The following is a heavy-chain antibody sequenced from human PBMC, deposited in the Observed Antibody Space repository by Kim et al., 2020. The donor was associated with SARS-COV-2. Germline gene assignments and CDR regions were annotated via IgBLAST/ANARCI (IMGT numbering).Heavy chain of an antibody. CDR3: GNPRYVIIGYYPHYYYYG. Sequence: GGSLRLSCAASGFTFSSYALSWVRQAPGKGLEWVSAISGSGGSTYYANSVKGRFPISRTNSKNTLYLQMTTLRAEAPAVFYCGNPRYVIIGYYPHYYYYG. CDR1: GFTFSSYA. CDR2: ISGSGGST. V-gene: IGHV3-23*01. D-gene: IGHD3-22*01. J-gene: IGHJ6*01.